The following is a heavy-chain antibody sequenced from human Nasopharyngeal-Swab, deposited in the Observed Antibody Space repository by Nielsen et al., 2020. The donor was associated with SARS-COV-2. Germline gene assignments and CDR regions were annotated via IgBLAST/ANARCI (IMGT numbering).Heavy chain of an antibody. D-gene: IGHD5-12*01. CDR2: ISYDGSNK. CDR3: ARGYSGYYYFDY. Sequence: VCQAPGKGLEWVAVISYDGSNKYYEDSVKGRFTISRDNSKNTLYLQMNSLRAGDTAVYYCARGYSGYYYFDYWGQGTLVTVSS. J-gene: IGHJ4*02. V-gene: IGHV3-30*03.